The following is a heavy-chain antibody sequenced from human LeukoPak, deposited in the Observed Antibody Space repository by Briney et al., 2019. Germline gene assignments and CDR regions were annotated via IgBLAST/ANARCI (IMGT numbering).Heavy chain of an antibody. Sequence: SETLSLTCTVSGGSISHYYWSWIRQSPGKGLEWIGYIYYSGTTNYNPSLKSRVTISADTSRNQFPLQLRSVTAADTAVYYCAREDPQTTVPEGMDVWGQGTTVIVSS. V-gene: IGHV4-59*01. CDR3: AREDPQTTVPEGMDV. CDR1: GGSISHYY. CDR2: IYYSGTT. J-gene: IGHJ6*02. D-gene: IGHD4-17*01.